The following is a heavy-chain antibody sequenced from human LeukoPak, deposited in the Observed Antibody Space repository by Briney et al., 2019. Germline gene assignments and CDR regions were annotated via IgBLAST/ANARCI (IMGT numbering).Heavy chain of an antibody. Sequence: GGSLRLSCAVSGFSFSSYWMKCVRQAPGKGLEWVANIKQDGGEKYYVDSVKGRFTISRDNAENSLYLQMNSLRAEDAAVYFCARGSAIASGICEYWCQGTLLTVSS. CDR3: ARGSAIASGICEY. J-gene: IGHJ4*02. D-gene: IGHD6-13*01. CDR1: GFSFSSYW. CDR2: IKQDGGEK. V-gene: IGHV3-7*01.